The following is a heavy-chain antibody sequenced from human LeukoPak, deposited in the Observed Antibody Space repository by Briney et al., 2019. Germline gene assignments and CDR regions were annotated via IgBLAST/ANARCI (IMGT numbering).Heavy chain of an antibody. V-gene: IGHV4-38-2*02. Sequence: SETLSLTCTVSGYSISSGYYWGWIRQPPGKGLEWIGSIYHSGSTYYNPSLKSRVTISVDTSKNQFSLKLSSVTAADTAVYYCARNMITFGGVNYWGQGTLVTVSS. CDR1: GYSISSGYY. CDR3: ARNMITFGGVNY. D-gene: IGHD3-16*01. CDR2: IYHSGST. J-gene: IGHJ4*02.